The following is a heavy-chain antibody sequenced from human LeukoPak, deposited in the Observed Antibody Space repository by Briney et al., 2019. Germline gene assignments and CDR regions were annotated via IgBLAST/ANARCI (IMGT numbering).Heavy chain of an antibody. CDR3: ARDSAYYYGSGIYYYYYMDV. CDR1: GGSSSGYY. J-gene: IGHJ6*03. CDR2: INHSGST. D-gene: IGHD3-10*01. Sequence: PSETLPLTCAVYGGSSSGYYWSWIRQPPGKGLEWIGEINHSGSTNYNPSLKSRVTISVDTSKNQFSLKLSSVTAADTAVYYCARDSAYYYGSGIYYYYYMDVWGKGTTVTIS. V-gene: IGHV4-34*01.